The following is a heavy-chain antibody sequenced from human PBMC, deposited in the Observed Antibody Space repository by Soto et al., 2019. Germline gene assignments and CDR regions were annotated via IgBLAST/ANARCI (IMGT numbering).Heavy chain of an antibody. CDR1: GYTFTSYA. D-gene: IGHD6-19*01. CDR3: ARRGYSSGWYYGMDV. V-gene: IGHV1-3*05. Sequence: QVQLVQSGAEEKKPGASVKVSCKASGYTFTSYAMHWVRQAPGQRLEWMGLINAGNGNTKYSQKFKGRVTITRDTTASAAYMELSSQSAEVTAVYYCARRGYSSGWYYGMDVWGQGTTVTFSS. J-gene: IGHJ6*02. CDR2: INAGNGNT.